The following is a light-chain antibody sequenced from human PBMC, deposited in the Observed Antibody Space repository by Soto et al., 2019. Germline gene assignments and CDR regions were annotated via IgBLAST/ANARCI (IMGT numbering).Light chain of an antibody. V-gene: IGKV1-5*03. CDR1: QTIGTW. CDR2: KAS. CDR3: QQYNDLST. Sequence: DIQMTQSPSTLSASAVGTVTITFRASQTIGTWLAWYQQKPAKAPKLLIYKASTLESGVPSRFSGSGSGTEFTLTISSLQADDFATYYCQQYNDLSTFGGGTKVDIK. J-gene: IGKJ4*01.